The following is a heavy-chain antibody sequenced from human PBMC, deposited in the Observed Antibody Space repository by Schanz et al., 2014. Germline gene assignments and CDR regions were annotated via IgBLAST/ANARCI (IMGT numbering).Heavy chain of an antibody. Sequence: VQLVESGGGLVKPGGSLRLSCAASGFTFSDSWMHWVRQAPGKGLEWISSMYINSGSTQYADSVKGRFIISRDSSKNTLFLQMNSLRAEDTAVYFCARDEGRDGYNLAFDVWGQGTLVTVSS. V-gene: IGHV3-53*01. D-gene: IGHD5-12*01. J-gene: IGHJ3*01. CDR1: GFTFSDSW. CDR3: ARDEGRDGYNLAFDV. CDR2: MYINSGST.